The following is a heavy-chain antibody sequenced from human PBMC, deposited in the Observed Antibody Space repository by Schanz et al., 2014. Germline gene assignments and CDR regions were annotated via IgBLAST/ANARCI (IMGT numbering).Heavy chain of an antibody. D-gene: IGHD2-8*02. V-gene: IGHV3-23*04. CDR2: FDAHDGRA. Sequence: EVQLVESGGDLVQPGGSLRLSCEASGFSFGNYGMSWVRQAPGKGLEWVSGFDAHDGRAYYADSAKGRFTISRDNSKSTLYVEMNSLRVEDTAVYYCAKTLFPGGTQTFGNWGRGTLVTVSS. J-gene: IGHJ4*02. CDR1: GFSFGNYG. CDR3: AKTLFPGGTQTFGN.